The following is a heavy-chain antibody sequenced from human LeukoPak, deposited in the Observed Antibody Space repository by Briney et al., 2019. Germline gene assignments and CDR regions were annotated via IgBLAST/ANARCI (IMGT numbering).Heavy chain of an antibody. J-gene: IGHJ4*02. Sequence: HPGGSLRLSCAASGFTFSSYAMTWVRQAPGKGLEWVSIISGSGGSTYYADSVKGRFTISRDNSKSTLYLQMNSLGAEDTAVYYCAKSNGGPYDILTGYYHFDYWGQGTLVTVSS. CDR3: AKSNGGPYDILTGYYHFDY. V-gene: IGHV3-23*01. D-gene: IGHD3-9*01. CDR2: ISGSGGST. CDR1: GFTFSSYA.